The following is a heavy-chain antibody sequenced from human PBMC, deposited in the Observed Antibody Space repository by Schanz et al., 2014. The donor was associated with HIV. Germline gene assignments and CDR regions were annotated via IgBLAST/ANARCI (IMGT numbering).Heavy chain of an antibody. D-gene: IGHD3-16*01. J-gene: IGHJ4*02. CDR1: GFTFSSYG. Sequence: QVQLVESGGGVVQPGRSLRLSCAASGFTFSSYGMHWVRQAPGKGLEWVAVIWYDGSNKYYADSVKGRFTISRDNSKNTLYLQINSLRAEDTAMYYCARGSFRANYFDYWGQGTLLTVSS. V-gene: IGHV3-33*01. CDR3: ARGSFRANYFDY. CDR2: IWYDGSNK.